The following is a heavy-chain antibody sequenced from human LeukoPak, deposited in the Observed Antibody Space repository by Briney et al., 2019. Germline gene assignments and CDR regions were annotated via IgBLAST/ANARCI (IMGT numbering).Heavy chain of an antibody. V-gene: IGHV1-69*05. D-gene: IGHD3-22*01. CDR1: GGTFSSYA. Sequence: SVKVSCKASGGTFSSYAISWVRQAPGQGLERVGRIIPIFGTANYAQKFQGRVTITTDESTSTAYMELSSLRSEDTAVYYCAREYYYDSSGYYYVIDYWGQGTLVTVSS. J-gene: IGHJ4*02. CDR2: IIPIFGTA. CDR3: AREYYYDSSGYYYVIDY.